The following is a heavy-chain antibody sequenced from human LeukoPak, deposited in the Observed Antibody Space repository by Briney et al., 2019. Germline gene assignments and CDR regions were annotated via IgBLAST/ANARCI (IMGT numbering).Heavy chain of an antibody. D-gene: IGHD6-19*01. J-gene: IGHJ4*02. CDR3: ARDGGSAWFLDY. CDR1: GFTFSSYG. Sequence: SGGSLRLSCAASGFTFSSYGMHWVRQAPGKGLEWVAVISYDGSNKYYADSVKGRFSITRDNAKNSLYLQMNSLRAEDTAVYYCARDGGSAWFLDYWGQGTLVTVSS. V-gene: IGHV3-30*03. CDR2: ISYDGSNK.